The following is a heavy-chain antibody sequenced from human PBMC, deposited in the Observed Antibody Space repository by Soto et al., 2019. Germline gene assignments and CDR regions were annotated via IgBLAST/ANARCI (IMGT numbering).Heavy chain of an antibody. CDR1: GFTFSSYE. Sequence: SGGSLRLSCAASGFTFSSYEMNWVRQAPGKGLEWVSYISSSGSTIYYADSVKGRFTISRDNPKNSLYLQMNSLRAEDTAVYYCARGRGYSYGPTIMDVWGQGTTVTVSS. V-gene: IGHV3-48*03. D-gene: IGHD5-18*01. CDR2: ISSSGSTI. CDR3: ARGRGYSYGPTIMDV. J-gene: IGHJ6*02.